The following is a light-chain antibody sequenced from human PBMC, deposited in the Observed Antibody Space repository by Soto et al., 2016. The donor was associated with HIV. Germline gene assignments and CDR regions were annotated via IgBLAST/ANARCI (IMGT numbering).Light chain of an antibody. CDR3: QQSYNTPWM. CDR1: QSISTY. CDR2: DAS. Sequence: DIQMTQSPSSLSLSIGDRVSITCRASQSISTYLNWYQQKPGRAPKLLIYDASSLQSGVPSRFSGRGSGTDFTLTISSLQPEDFATYYCQQSYNTPWMFGQGTKVEIK. J-gene: IGKJ1*01. V-gene: IGKV1-39*01.